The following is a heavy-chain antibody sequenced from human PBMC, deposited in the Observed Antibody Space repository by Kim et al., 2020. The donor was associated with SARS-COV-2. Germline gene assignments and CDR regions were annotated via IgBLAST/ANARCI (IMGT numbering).Heavy chain of an antibody. J-gene: IGHJ4*02. Sequence: GGSLRLSCAASGFTFSSYAMHWVRQAPGKGLEWVAVISYDGSNKYYADSVKGRFTISRDNSKNTLYLQMNSLRAEDTAVYYCARDLVPIVAVAGYFDYWGQGTLVTVSS. D-gene: IGHD6-19*01. V-gene: IGHV3-30-3*01. CDR1: GFTFSSYA. CDR3: ARDLVPIVAVAGYFDY. CDR2: ISYDGSNK.